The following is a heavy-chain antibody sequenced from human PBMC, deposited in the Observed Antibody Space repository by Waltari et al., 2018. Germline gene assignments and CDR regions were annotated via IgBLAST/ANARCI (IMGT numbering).Heavy chain of an antibody. CDR3: AKDSPSSGWYPEYFQH. J-gene: IGHJ1*01. CDR1: GFTFSSYA. V-gene: IGHV3-23*01. Sequence: EVQLLASGGGLVQPGGSLRLSCAASGFTFSSYAMSWVRQAPGKGLEWVSAISGSGGSTYYADSGKGRFTISRDKSKNTLYLQMNSLRAEDTAVYYCAKDSPSSGWYPEYFQHWGQGTLVTVSS. CDR2: ISGSGGST. D-gene: IGHD6-19*01.